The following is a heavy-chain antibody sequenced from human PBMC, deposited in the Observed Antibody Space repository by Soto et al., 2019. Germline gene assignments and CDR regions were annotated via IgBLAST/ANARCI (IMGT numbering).Heavy chain of an antibody. CDR2: INAGYGNT. Sequence: QVQLVQSGAEVKKPGASVKVSCKASGYTFTTYAVHWVRQAPGQRLEWMGWINAGYGNTKYSQKFQDRVPITRDTSASTAYMELSSLRSEDTAVYYCARGGTSTVVPNDYWGQGTLVTVSS. CDR1: GYTFTTYA. CDR3: ARGGTSTVVPNDY. D-gene: IGHD1-7*01. J-gene: IGHJ4*02. V-gene: IGHV1-3*01.